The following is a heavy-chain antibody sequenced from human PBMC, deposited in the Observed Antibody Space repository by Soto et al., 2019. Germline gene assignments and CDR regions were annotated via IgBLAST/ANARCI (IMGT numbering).Heavy chain of an antibody. Sequence: GGSLRLSCAASGFTVSSNYMSWVRQAPGKGLEWVSVIYSGGSTYYADSVKGRFTISRDNSKNTLYLQMNSLRAEDTAVYYCARGLRYDFFVWAPDYYYYGMDVWGQGTTVTVSS. CDR3: ARGLRYDFFVWAPDYYYYGMDV. D-gene: IGHD3-3*01. J-gene: IGHJ6*02. CDR1: GFTVSSNY. V-gene: IGHV3-53*01. CDR2: IYSGGST.